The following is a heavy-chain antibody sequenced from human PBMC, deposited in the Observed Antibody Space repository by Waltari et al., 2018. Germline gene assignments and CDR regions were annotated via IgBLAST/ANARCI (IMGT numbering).Heavy chain of an antibody. CDR2: MNPNSGNT. CDR3: AGHGIFGGGFDY. D-gene: IGHD3-3*01. CDR1: GYTFTSDD. V-gene: IGHV1-8*03. J-gene: IGHJ4*02. Sequence: QVQLVQSGAEVKKPGASVKVSCKASGYTFTSDDINWVRQATGQGLEWMGWMNPNSGNTGYARKFQGRVTITRNTSISTAYMELSSLRSEDTAVYYCAGHGIFGGGFDYWGQGTLVTVSS.